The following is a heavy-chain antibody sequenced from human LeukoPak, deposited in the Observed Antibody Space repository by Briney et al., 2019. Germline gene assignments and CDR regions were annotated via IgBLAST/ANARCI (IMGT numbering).Heavy chain of an antibody. D-gene: IGHD3-9*01. CDR1: GGSISSYY. CDR2: IYYSGST. J-gene: IGHJ3*02. Sequence: PSETLSLTCTVSGGSISSYYWSWIRQPPGKGLEWIGYIYYSGSTNYNPSLKSRVTISVDTSKNQFSLKLSSVTAADTAVYYCARGLDYDILTGPSPDAFDIWGQGTMVTVSS. V-gene: IGHV4-59*08. CDR3: ARGLDYDILTGPSPDAFDI.